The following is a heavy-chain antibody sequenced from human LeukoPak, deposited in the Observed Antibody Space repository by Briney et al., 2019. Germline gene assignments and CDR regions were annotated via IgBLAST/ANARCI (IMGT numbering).Heavy chain of an antibody. J-gene: IGHJ4*02. CDR2: IYYSGST. D-gene: IGHD5-12*01. CDR1: GGSISSYY. Sequence: PSETLSLTCTVSGGSISSYYWSWIRQPPGKGLEWIGYIYYSGSTNYNPSLKSRVTISVDTSKNQFSLKLSSVTDADTAVYYCARGGYSDYYFDYWGQGTLVTVSS. V-gene: IGHV4-59*01. CDR3: ARGGYSDYYFDY.